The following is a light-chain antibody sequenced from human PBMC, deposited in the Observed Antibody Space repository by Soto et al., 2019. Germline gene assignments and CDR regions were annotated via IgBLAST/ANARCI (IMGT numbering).Light chain of an antibody. V-gene: IGKV3-15*01. Sequence: EIVMTQSPATLSVSPGEVATLSCRASQSLSTNLAWYQHKPGQAPRLLIYGASTRATGIPARFSGSGSGAEFTVTISSLQSEDFAIYYCQQYNIWPPWTFGQGTKVEIK. CDR2: GAS. CDR3: QQYNIWPPWT. J-gene: IGKJ1*01. CDR1: QSLSTN.